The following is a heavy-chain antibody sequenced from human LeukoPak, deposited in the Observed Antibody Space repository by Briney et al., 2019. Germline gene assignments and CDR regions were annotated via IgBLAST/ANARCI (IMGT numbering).Heavy chain of an antibody. CDR2: INHSGST. CDR1: GGSFSGYY. V-gene: IGHV4-34*01. CDR3: ARVYKNYYDSSADAFDI. D-gene: IGHD3-22*01. J-gene: IGHJ3*02. Sequence: PSETLSLTCAVYGGSFSGYYWSWIRQPPGKGLEWIGEINHSGSTNYNPSLKRRVTISVDTSKNQFSLKLSSVTAADTAVYYCARVYKNYYDSSADAFDIWGQGTMVTVSS.